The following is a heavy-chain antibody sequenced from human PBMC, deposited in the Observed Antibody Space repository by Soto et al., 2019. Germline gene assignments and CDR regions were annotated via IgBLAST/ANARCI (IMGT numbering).Heavy chain of an antibody. D-gene: IGHD4-17*01. CDR3: ARSRDDYGDPPGWFDP. Sequence: QVQLVQSGAEVKKPGSSVKVSCKASGGTFSSYAISWVRQAPGQGLEWLGGIIPIFGTANYAQKFQGRVTSTADESTSTAYMELSSLRSEDTAVYYCARSRDDYGDPPGWFDPWGQGTLVTVSS. J-gene: IGHJ5*02. CDR2: IIPIFGTA. CDR1: GGTFSSYA. V-gene: IGHV1-69*01.